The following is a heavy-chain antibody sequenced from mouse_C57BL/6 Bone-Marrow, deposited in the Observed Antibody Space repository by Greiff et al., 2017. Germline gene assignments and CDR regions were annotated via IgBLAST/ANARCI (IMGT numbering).Heavy chain of an antibody. J-gene: IGHJ3*01. V-gene: IGHV14-1*01. CDR3: TACLRQGWLREFAY. Sequence: VQLQQSGAELVRPGASVKLSCTASGFNIKDYYMHWVKQRPEQGLEWIGRIDPEDGDTDYAPKFQGKATLTADTSSNTAYLQLSSLTSEDAAVYYGTACLRQGWLREFAYWGQGTLVTVSA. CDR2: IDPEDGDT. D-gene: IGHD3-2*01. CDR1: GFNIKDYY.